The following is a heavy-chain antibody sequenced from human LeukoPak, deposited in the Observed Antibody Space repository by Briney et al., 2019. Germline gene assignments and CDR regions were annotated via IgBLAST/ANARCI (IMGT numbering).Heavy chain of an antibody. Sequence: ASVKVSCKTSGYSFTNYYIHWVRQAPGQGLEWMGRIDPNTGGTKSAKNFQGRVTMTRDTSISTAYMALSGLRSDDTAVYYCASLYDIVGTTVDYWGQGTLVTVSS. CDR2: IDPNTGGT. J-gene: IGHJ4*02. V-gene: IGHV1-2*06. CDR1: GYSFTNYY. CDR3: ASLYDIVGTTVDY. D-gene: IGHD1-26*01.